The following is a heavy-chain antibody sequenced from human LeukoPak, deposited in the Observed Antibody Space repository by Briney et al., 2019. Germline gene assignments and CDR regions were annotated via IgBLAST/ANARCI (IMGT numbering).Heavy chain of an antibody. V-gene: IGHV5-10-1*01. D-gene: IGHD1-26*01. Sequence: GESLNISCQGSGYSFTRYCISWVRQMPGKGLEWRGRIDPSGSYTNYSPSFQRHVTISADKSISTAYLQWSSLKASDTAMYYCARLSIVGATGSYYYYGMDVWGQGTTVTVSS. CDR2: IDPSGSYT. CDR3: ARLSIVGATGSYYYYGMDV. J-gene: IGHJ6*02. CDR1: GYSFTRYC.